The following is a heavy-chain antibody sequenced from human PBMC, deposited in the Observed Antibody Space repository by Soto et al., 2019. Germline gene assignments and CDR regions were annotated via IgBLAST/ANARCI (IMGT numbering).Heavy chain of an antibody. CDR1: GFSLSNARMG. CDR2: IFSNDEK. CDR3: ARMSYYDILTGQYYFDY. V-gene: IGHV2-26*01. Sequence: SGPALVNPXETLTLTCTVSGFSLSNARMGVSWIRQPPGKALEWLAHIFSNDEKSYSTSLKSRLTISKDTSKSQVALTMTNMDPVDTATYYCARMSYYDILTGQYYFDYWGQGTLVTVSS. D-gene: IGHD3-9*01. J-gene: IGHJ4*02.